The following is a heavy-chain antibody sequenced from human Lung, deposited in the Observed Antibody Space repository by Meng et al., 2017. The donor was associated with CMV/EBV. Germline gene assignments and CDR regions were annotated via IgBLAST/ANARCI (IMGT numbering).Heavy chain of an antibody. CDR2: IKGDGSDK. CDR3: VPHDCAMDV. V-gene: IGHV3-7*01. CDR1: GLTFRDYW. J-gene: IGHJ6*02. Sequence: GGSLRLTCAASGLTFRDYWMSWVRQAPGKGLEWVANIKGDGSDKGYVDSVKGRFTISRDNARNSLYMEMNSLRAEDTAVYYCVPHDCAMDVWGQGTTVTVSS.